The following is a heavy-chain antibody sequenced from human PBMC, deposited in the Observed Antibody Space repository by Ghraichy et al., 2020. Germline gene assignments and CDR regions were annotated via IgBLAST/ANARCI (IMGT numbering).Heavy chain of an antibody. CDR1: GGSISSSSYY. J-gene: IGHJ6*02. CDR3: ARHYYDFWSGYYSGYYGMDV. CDR2: IYYSGST. Sequence: SESLSLTCTVSGGSISSSSYYWGWIRQPPGKGLEWIGSIYYSGSTYYNPSLKSRVTISVDTSKNQFSLKLSSVTAADTAVYYCARHYYDFWSGYYSGYYGMDVWGQGTTVTVSS. V-gene: IGHV4-39*01. D-gene: IGHD3-3*01.